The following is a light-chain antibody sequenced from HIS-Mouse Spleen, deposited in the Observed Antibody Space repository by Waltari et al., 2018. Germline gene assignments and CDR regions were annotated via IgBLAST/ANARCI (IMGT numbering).Light chain of an antibody. J-gene: IGLJ3*02. CDR1: SSAVGSYNL. CDR3: CSYAGSSTYWV. V-gene: IGLV2-23*01. CDR2: EGS. Sequence: QSALTQPASVSGSPGQSITISCTGTSSAVGSYNLVSWYQQHPGKAPKLMVYEGSKRPSGVFNRLSGSKSGNTGSLTSSGLQAEDEADYYCCSYAGSSTYWVFGGGTKLTVL.